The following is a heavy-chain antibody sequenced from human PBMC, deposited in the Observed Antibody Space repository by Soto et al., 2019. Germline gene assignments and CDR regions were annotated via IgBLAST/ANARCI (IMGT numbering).Heavy chain of an antibody. V-gene: IGHV1-46*01. CDR2: INPSGGST. J-gene: IGHJ3*02. CDR1: GYTFTSYY. D-gene: IGHD5-12*01. CDR3: ARDLRYSGYDFRAFDI. Sequence: ASVKVSCKASGYTFTSYYMHWVRQAPGQGLEWMGIINPSGGSTSYAQKFQGRVTMTRDTSTSTVYMELSSLRSEDTAVYYCARDLRYSGYDFRAFDIWGQGTMVTVSS.